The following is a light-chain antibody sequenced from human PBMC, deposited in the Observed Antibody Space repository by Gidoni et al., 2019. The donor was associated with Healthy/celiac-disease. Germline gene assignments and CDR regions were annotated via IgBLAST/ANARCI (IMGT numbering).Light chain of an antibody. J-gene: IGKJ1*01. V-gene: IGKV1-8*01. CDR1: QGISSY. CDR2: AAS. Sequence: AIRMTQSPSSLSASTGDRVTITCRASQGISSYLAWYQQKPGKAPKLLIYAASTLQSGVPSRFSGSGSGTDFTLTISCLQSEDFATYHCQQYYSYPPTFGQGTKVEIK. CDR3: QQYYSYPPT.